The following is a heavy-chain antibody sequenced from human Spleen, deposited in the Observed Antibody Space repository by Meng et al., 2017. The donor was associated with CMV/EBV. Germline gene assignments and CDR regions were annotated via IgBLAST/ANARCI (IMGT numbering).Heavy chain of an antibody. CDR2: IRSDGNNI. V-gene: IGHV3-74*01. CDR3: ANARTGYYYYGMDV. CDR1: GLTFSSDW. J-gene: IGHJ6*02. Sequence: GESLKISCAASGLTFSSDWMHWVRQVPGKGLVWVSRIRSDGNNISYADSVKGRFTISRDNPKKTLYLQMNSLKPEDTAVFYCANARTGYYYYGMDVWGQGTTVTVSS.